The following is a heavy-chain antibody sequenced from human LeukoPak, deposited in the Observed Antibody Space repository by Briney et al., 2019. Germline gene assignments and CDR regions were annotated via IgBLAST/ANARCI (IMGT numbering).Heavy chain of an antibody. V-gene: IGHV4-34*01. CDR3: ARARRVTRQTHDY. Sequence: SETLSLTCAVYGGSFSGYYWSWIRQPPGKGLEWIGEINHSGSTNYNPSLKSRVTISVDTSKNQFSLKLSSVTAADTAVYYCARARRVTRQTHDYWGQGTLVTVSS. D-gene: IGHD2-21*02. CDR1: GGSFSGYY. CDR2: INHSGST. J-gene: IGHJ4*02.